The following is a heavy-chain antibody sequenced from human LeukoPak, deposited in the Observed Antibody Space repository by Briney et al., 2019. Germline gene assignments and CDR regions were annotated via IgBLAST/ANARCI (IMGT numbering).Heavy chain of an antibody. V-gene: IGHV3-48*03. CDR1: GFTFSSYE. CDR3: ARETYCTNTSCPIGDHFDY. Sequence: PGGSLRLSCAASGFTFSSYEMNWVRQAPGKGLEWVSYISSSGSTIYYADSVKGRFTISRDNAKNSLYLQMNSLRAEDPAVYYCARETYCTNTSCPIGDHFDYWGQGTLVTVSS. J-gene: IGHJ4*02. D-gene: IGHD2-2*01. CDR2: ISSSGSTI.